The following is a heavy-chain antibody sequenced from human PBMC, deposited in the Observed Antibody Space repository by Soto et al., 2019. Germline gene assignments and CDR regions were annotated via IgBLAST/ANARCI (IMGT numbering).Heavy chain of an antibody. Sequence: ASVKVSCKASGGTFTGYYMHWVRQAPGQGLEWMGWINPNSGGTNYAQKFQGWVTMTRDTSISTAYMELSRLRSEDTAVYYCARGGYYDFWSGYYTFYYYGMDVWGQGTTVTVSS. J-gene: IGHJ6*02. D-gene: IGHD3-3*01. CDR3: ARGGYYDFWSGYYTFYYYGMDV. CDR2: INPNSGGT. CDR1: GGTFTGYY. V-gene: IGHV1-2*04.